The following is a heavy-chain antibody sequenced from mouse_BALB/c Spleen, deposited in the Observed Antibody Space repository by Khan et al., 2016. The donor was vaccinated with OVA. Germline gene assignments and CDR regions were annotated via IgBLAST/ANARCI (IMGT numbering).Heavy chain of an antibody. Sequence: QVQLQQSGAELARPGASVKLSCKASGYTFTSYWMQWVKQRPGQGLEWIGAIYPGDGDTRYTQKFKGKATLTADKSSSTAYMHLSSLASEDSAVYYCARGHGYYAMDYWGQGTSVTVSS. D-gene: IGHD1-2*01. V-gene: IGHV1-87*01. J-gene: IGHJ4*01. CDR3: ARGHGYYAMDY. CDR1: GYTFTSYW. CDR2: IYPGDGDT.